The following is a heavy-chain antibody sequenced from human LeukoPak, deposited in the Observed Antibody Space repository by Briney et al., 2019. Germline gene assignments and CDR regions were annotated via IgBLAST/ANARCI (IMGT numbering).Heavy chain of an antibody. V-gene: IGHV4-34*01. Sequence: SETLSLTCAVYGGSFSGYYWSWIRQPPGKGLEWIGEINHSGSTNYNPSLKSRVTISVDTSKNQFSLKLSSVTAADTAVYYCARPGGSYYGSGSYYVIRRGFDYWGQGTLVTVSS. CDR3: ARPGGSYYGSGSYYVIRRGFDY. CDR1: GGSFSGYY. J-gene: IGHJ4*02. CDR2: INHSGST. D-gene: IGHD3-10*01.